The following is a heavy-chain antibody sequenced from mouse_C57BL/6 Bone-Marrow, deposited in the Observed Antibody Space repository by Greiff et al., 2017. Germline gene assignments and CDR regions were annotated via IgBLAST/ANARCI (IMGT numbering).Heavy chain of an antibody. CDR1: GFNIKDDS. CDR3: SSFDGNYFDF. V-gene: IGHV14-4*01. D-gene: IGHD2-3*01. J-gene: IGHJ2*01. CDR2: IDPEIGDT. Sequence: LVESGAELVRPGASVKLSCTASGFNIKDDSIHWVKQRPEQGLEWIGWIDPEIGDTEYASKFQGKATITSDTSSNTAYLHLSSLTSEDTAVYYCSSFDGNYFDFWGQGTPLTVAS.